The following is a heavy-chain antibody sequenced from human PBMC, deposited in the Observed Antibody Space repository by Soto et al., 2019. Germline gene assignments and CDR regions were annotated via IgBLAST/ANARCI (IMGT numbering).Heavy chain of an antibody. D-gene: IGHD5-18*01. CDR2: ISQTGDYM. Sequence: GGSLILSCVCSGFNFRIYTMNWVRQAPGKGPEWVSSISQTGDYMVYADSVKGRFTISRDNSKNTLYLQMNSLRAEDTAVYYCARDLVDTAMGTASSYYYYGMDGWGKGTTVTVS. J-gene: IGHJ6*04. V-gene: IGHV3-21*04. CDR1: GFNFRIYT. CDR3: ARDLVDTAMGTASSYYYYGMDG.